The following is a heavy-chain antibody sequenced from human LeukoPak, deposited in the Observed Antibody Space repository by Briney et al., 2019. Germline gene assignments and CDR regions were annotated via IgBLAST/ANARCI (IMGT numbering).Heavy chain of an antibody. J-gene: IGHJ4*02. D-gene: IGHD4-23*01. V-gene: IGHV4-34*01. Sequence: PSETLSLTCAVYGGAFSGYHWNWIRQAPGKGPEWIGEINDRGITNYNPSLKSRVTISVDPSKKQFSLQLRSLTAADTAVYYCARDPTTVVTVPYYFDDWGQGTLVTVSS. CDR2: INDRGIT. CDR1: GGAFSGYH. CDR3: ARDPTTVVTVPYYFDD.